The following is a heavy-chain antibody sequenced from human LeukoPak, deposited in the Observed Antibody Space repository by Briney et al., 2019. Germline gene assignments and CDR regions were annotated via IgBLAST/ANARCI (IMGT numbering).Heavy chain of an antibody. J-gene: IGHJ4*02. D-gene: IGHD3-22*01. CDR1: GLTFSSYW. Sequence: GGSLRLSCAASGLTFSSYWMSWVRQAPGKGLEWVANIKQDGSERNYVESVKGRFTISRDNAKNSLYLQMNSLRAEDTAVYCCARAALTYYYGSSAYGWGQGTLVTVSS. V-gene: IGHV3-7*02. CDR3: ARAALTYYYGSSAYG. CDR2: IKQDGSER.